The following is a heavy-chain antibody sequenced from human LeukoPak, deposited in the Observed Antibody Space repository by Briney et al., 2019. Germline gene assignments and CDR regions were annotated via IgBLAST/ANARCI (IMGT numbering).Heavy chain of an antibody. CDR1: GGSISSGGYY. CDR3: ADMVRGVIIPAEYFQH. V-gene: IGHV4-31*11. D-gene: IGHD3-10*01. J-gene: IGHJ1*01. CDR2: IYYSGST. Sequence: SQTLSLTCAVSGGSISSGGYYWSWIRQHPGKGLEWIGYIYYSGSTYYNPSLKSRVTISVDTSKNQFSLKLSSVTAADTAVYYCADMVRGVIIPAEYFQHWGQGTLVTVSS.